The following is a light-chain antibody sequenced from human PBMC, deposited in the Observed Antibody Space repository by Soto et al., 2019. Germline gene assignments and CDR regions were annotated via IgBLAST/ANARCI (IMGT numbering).Light chain of an antibody. CDR3: GTWDSSLSAYV. V-gene: IGLV1-51*01. Sequence: QPVLTQPPSVSAAPGQTVTISCSGSSSNIGNNYVSWYQQLPGTAPKLLIYDNNKRPSGIPDRFSDSKSGTSATLAITGLQTGDEADYYCGTWDSSLSAYVFGTGTKLTVL. CDR1: SSNIGNNY. CDR2: DNN. J-gene: IGLJ1*01.